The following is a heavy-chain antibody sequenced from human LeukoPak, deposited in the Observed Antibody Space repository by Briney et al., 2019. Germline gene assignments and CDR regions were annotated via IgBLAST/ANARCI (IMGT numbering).Heavy chain of an antibody. CDR3: ARGSGAGSYYNYGMDV. CDR1: GSRFTTYG. V-gene: IGHV1-18*01. J-gene: IGHJ6*02. CDR2: ISVYNGKT. Sequence: SAKVSCKASGSRFTTYGISWVRQASGQGLEWMGCISVYNGKTNYAQKLQGRVTMATDTSTNTAYMELRSLRSDDTALYYCARGSGAGSYYNYGMDVWGQGTTVTVSS. D-gene: IGHD3-10*01.